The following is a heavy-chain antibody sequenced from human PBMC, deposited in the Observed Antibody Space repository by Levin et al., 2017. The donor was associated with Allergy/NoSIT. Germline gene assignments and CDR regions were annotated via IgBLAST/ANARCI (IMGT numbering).Heavy chain of an antibody. Sequence: PGASVKVSCKGSGYSFSSFWIGWVRQMPGKGLEWMGIVYPGLSETKYSPSFEGQVTISADTSITTAYLQWNSLKASDTAMYYCATPLMTTTVTTRDYWGQGTLVTVSS. CDR1: GYSFSSFW. V-gene: IGHV5-51*01. D-gene: IGHD4-17*01. CDR3: ATPLMTTTVTTRDY. CDR2: VYPGLSET. J-gene: IGHJ4*02.